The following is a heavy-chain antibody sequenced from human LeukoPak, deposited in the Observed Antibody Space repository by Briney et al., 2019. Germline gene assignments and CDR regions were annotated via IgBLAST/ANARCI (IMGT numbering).Heavy chain of an antibody. CDR3: VRDGGVSGYDLLDY. Sequence: GGSLRLSCAASGFTFSNYWMTWVRQAPGKGLEWVAHINQDGSEEHYMDSAKTRFTISRDNAKNSLSLQMNSLRAEDTAVYYCVRDGGVSGYDLLDYWGQGTLVTVSS. CDR1: GFTFSNYW. V-gene: IGHV3-7*01. J-gene: IGHJ4*02. D-gene: IGHD5-12*01. CDR2: INQDGSEE.